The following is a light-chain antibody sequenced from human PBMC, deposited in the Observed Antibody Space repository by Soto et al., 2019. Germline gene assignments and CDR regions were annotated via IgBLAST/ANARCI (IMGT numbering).Light chain of an antibody. J-gene: IGKJ1*01. V-gene: IGKV3-11*02. CDR1: QSISSNY. Sequence: EIVLTQSPATLSLSPGERATLSCRASQSISSNYLAWYHQKPGQAPRLLIYGASSRATDIPDRFRGSGSGRDFTLTISSLEPEDFAVYYCQQRSNWPKAFGQGTKVDIK. CDR3: QQRSNWPKA. CDR2: GAS.